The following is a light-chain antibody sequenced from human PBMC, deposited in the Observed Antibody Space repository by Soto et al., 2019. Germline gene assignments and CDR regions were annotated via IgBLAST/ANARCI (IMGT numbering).Light chain of an antibody. V-gene: IGLV2-14*03. CDR1: SIDVGGYNY. CDR2: DVS. CDR3: SSYTATSALV. Sequence: QSVLTQPASVSGSPGQSITISCTGTSIDVGGYNYVSWYLQHPGKAPKLIIYDVSNRPSGVSNRFSGSQSGNTASLTISGLQAEDEADYYCSSYTATSALVFGGGTKLTVL. J-gene: IGLJ2*01.